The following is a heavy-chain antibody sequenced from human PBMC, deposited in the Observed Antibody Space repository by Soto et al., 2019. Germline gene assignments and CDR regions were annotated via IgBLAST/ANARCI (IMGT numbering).Heavy chain of an antibody. CDR1: GFTFSSYD. CDR3: AKEGPPTFTIAAADY. D-gene: IGHD6-13*01. CDR2: ISGSGGST. V-gene: IGHV3-23*01. J-gene: IGHJ4*02. Sequence: GGSLRLSCAASGFTFSSYDMSWVRQAPGKGLEWVSSISGSGGSTYYADSVKGRFTISRDNSKNTLYLQMNSLRAEDTAVYDCAKEGPPTFTIAAADYWGQGTLVTVSS.